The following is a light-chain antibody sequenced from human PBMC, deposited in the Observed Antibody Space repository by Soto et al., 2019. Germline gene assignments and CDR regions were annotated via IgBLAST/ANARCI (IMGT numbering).Light chain of an antibody. CDR1: QSVSTY. V-gene: IGKV1-39*01. CDR2: SAI. CDR3: QHTFRSPRR. Sequence: DIQLTQSPPPLSVSVGDTITITCRASQSVSTYLNWYQQRPGKAPSLLIYSAISLQSGVPSRFSGSGSGTDFTLTIRNLQPEDFAVYYCQHTFRSPRRFGQGTKVDIK. J-gene: IGKJ1*01.